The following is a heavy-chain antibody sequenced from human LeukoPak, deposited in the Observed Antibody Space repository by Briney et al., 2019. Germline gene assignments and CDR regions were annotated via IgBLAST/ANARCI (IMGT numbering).Heavy chain of an antibody. CDR2: IKQNGSEK. CDR1: GFTFSSYW. J-gene: IGHJ4*02. Sequence: GGSLRLSCAASGFTFSSYWISWVRQAPGKGLEWVANIKQNGSEKYYVDSVKGRFIISRDNAKNSLYLQKNSLRAEDTAVYYCARVRAVAGVYFDYWGQGTLVTVSS. V-gene: IGHV3-7*03. CDR3: ARVRAVAGVYFDY. D-gene: IGHD6-19*01.